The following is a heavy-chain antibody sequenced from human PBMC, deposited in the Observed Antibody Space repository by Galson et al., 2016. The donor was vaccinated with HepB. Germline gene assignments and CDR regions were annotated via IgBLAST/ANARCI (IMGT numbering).Heavy chain of an antibody. CDR1: GFTFSSYG. J-gene: IGHJ5*02. D-gene: IGHD5-12*01. V-gene: IGHV3-21*01. CDR3: ARGGYSGYDWVRTWFDP. Sequence: SLRLSCAASGFTFSSYGMHWVRQAPGKGLEWVSFISSSSSYIYYADSVKGRFTISRDNAKNSLYLQMNSLRAEDTAVYYCARGGYSGYDWVRTWFDPWGQGTLVTVSS. CDR2: ISSSSSYI.